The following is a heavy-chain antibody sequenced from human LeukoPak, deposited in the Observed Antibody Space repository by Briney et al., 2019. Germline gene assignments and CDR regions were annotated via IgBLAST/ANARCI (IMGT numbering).Heavy chain of an antibody. D-gene: IGHD6-19*01. CDR3: ARASVGGGWSDY. Sequence: GGSLRLSCAASGFTFSDHWMSWVRQAPGKGLEWVANIKHDGSDEYYVASVKGRFTISRDNAKKSLYLLMSSLGAEDPAVYYWARASVGGGWSDYWGQGARVTVSS. V-gene: IGHV3-7*04. J-gene: IGHJ4*02. CDR2: IKHDGSDE. CDR1: GFTFSDHW.